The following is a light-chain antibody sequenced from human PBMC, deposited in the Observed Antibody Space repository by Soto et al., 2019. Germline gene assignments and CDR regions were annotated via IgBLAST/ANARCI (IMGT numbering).Light chain of an antibody. CDR2: SAS. V-gene: IGKV3-20*01. J-gene: IGKJ2*01. CDR3: QQYHSSPYT. Sequence: EILLTQSPGTLSLSPGERATLSCGASQSVSSSYLAWYQQKPGQAPRLLIYSASSRAAGIPARFSGSGTGTDFTLTINRLEPEDFAVYYCQQYHSSPYTFGQGPKLEIK. CDR1: QSVSSSY.